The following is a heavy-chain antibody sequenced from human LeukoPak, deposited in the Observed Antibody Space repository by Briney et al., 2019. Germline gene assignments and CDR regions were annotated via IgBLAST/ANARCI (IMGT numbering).Heavy chain of an antibody. CDR2: INSAGSST. V-gene: IGHV3-74*01. CDR1: GFTFSSYW. CDR3: ARDAANYYYYYMDV. J-gene: IGHJ6*03. Sequence: GGSLRLSCAASGFTFSSYWMHWVRQAPGKGLVWFSRINSAGSSTSYADSVKGRFTISRDNAKNTLYLPMNSLRAEDTAVYYCARDAANYYYYYMDVWGKGTTVTVSS.